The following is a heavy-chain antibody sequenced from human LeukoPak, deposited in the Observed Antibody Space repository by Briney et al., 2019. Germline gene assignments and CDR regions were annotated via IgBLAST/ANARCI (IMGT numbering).Heavy chain of an antibody. CDR2: ISSSGGST. J-gene: IGHJ4*02. V-gene: IGHV3-23*01. Sequence: GGSLRLSCAASGFTFSSYAMNWVRQAPGKGPEWVSGISSSGGSTYYADSVKGRFTISRDNSKNTLYLQMNSLRAEDTAVYYCAKARSGYTYGSGFCGQGTLVTVSS. CDR1: GFTFSSYA. CDR3: AKARSGYTYGSGF. D-gene: IGHD5-18*01.